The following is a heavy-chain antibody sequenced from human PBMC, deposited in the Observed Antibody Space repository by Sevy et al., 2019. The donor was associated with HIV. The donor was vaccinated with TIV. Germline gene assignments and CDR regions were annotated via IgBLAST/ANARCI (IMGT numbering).Heavy chain of an antibody. V-gene: IGHV3-33*01. CDR2: WFDGRNQ. CDR1: GFPFRCSG. D-gene: IGHD6-19*01. J-gene: IGHJ4*02. Sequence: GSLGPPRAASGFPFRCSGLDLVPPAPREGPGVVGIFWFDGRNQKYADSVKGRFSISRDNSKNTLYLQMNSLRAEDTAVYYCAREGIAVAGIGYYFDYWGQGTLVTVSS. CDR3: AREGIAVAGIGYYFDY.